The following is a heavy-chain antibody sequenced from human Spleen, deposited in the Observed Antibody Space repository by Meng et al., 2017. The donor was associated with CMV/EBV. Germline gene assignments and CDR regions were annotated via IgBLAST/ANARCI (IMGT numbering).Heavy chain of an antibody. CDR3: ARERAVAGYNWFDS. D-gene: IGHD6-19*01. V-gene: IGHV1-2*02. J-gene: IGHJ5*01. CDR1: GYTFTGYY. Sequence: SGYTFTGYYIHWVRQAPGQRLEWMGWIGPNSGGTKYAEKFQGRVTTTRDTSLSTAYLEMNSLRSDDTAVYYCARERAVAGYNWFDSWGQGTLVTVSS. CDR2: IGPNSGGT.